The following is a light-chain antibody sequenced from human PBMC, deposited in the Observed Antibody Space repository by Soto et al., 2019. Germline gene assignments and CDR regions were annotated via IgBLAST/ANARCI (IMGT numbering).Light chain of an antibody. Sequence: EIVLTQSPATLSLSPGERTTLSCRASQSVSRYLAWYQQKPGQAPRLLIYDASNRATGIPARFSGSGSGTDFTLTISSLEPEDCAVYYCQQRGNWPITFGQGTRLEIK. V-gene: IGKV3-11*01. CDR3: QQRGNWPIT. CDR2: DAS. CDR1: QSVSRY. J-gene: IGKJ5*01.